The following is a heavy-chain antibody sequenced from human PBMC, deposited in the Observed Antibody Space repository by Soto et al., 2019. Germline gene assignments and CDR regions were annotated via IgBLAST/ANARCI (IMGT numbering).Heavy chain of an antibody. V-gene: IGHV3-21*01. CDR1: GFTFSSYS. J-gene: IGHJ4*02. CDR3: ARHEPSYYYDSSGYPTAL. Sequence: WSLRLSCAASGFTFSSYSMNWVRQAPGKGLEWVSSISSSSSYIYYADSVKGRFTISRDNAKNSLYLQMNSLRAEDTAVYYCARHEPSYYYDSSGYPTALWGQGTLVTVSS. CDR2: ISSSSSYI. D-gene: IGHD3-22*01.